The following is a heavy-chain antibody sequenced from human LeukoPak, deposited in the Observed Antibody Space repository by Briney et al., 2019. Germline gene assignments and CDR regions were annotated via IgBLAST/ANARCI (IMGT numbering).Heavy chain of an antibody. J-gene: IGHJ4*02. CDR2: IKQDGSEK. Sequence: GGSLRLSCAASGFSFTTYWMSWVRQAPGKGLEWVANIKQDGSEKYYVDSVKGRFTISRDNAKSSLYLQMNTLRAEDTAVYYCASHDYGDYASFDYWGQGTLVTVSS. D-gene: IGHD4-17*01. V-gene: IGHV3-7*03. CDR3: ASHDYGDYASFDY. CDR1: GFSFTTYW.